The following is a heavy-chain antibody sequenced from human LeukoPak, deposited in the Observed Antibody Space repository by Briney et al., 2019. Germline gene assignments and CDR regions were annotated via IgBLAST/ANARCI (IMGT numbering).Heavy chain of an antibody. V-gene: IGHV1-24*01. CDR2: FDPEDGER. CDR1: GYTLTELS. J-gene: IGHJ5*02. Sequence: ASVTVSFTVSGYTLTELSMHWVRQAPGKGMEWVGGFDPEDGERIYAQKFQGRVTMTEDTSTDTAYMELSSLRSEDTAVYYCVTPGGYSSSRVWFDAWGQGTLGPVSA. D-gene: IGHD6-6*01. CDR3: VTPGGYSSSRVWFDA.